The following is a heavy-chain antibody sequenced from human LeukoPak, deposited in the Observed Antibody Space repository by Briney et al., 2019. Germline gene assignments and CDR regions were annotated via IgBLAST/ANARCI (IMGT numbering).Heavy chain of an antibody. V-gene: IGHV4-59*01. J-gene: IGHJ3*02. D-gene: IGHD3-10*01. Sequence: SETLSLTCTVSGGSISSYYWSWIRQPPGKGLEWIGYIYYSGSTNYNPSLKSRVTISVDTSKNQFSLKLSSVTAADTAVYYCARDKTRTMVRGVAFDIWGQGTMVTVSS. CDR1: GGSISSYY. CDR2: IYYSGST. CDR3: ARDKTRTMVRGVAFDI.